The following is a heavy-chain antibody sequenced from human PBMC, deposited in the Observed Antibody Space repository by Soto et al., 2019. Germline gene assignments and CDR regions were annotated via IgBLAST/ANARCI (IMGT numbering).Heavy chain of an antibody. CDR1: GFTFSSYD. V-gene: IGHV3-13*01. D-gene: IGHD1-1*01. Sequence: GGSLSLSCAASGFTFSSYDMHWVRQATGKGLEWVSAIGTAGDTYYPGSVKGRFTISRENAKNSLYLQMNSLRAGDTAVYYCARGGQLELGNYYYYYMDVWGKGTTVTVSS. CDR2: IGTAGDT. CDR3: ARGGQLELGNYYYYYMDV. J-gene: IGHJ6*03.